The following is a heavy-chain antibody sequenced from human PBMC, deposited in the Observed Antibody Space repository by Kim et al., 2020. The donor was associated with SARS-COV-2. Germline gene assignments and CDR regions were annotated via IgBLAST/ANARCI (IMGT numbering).Heavy chain of an antibody. Sequence: GESLKISCQGSGYSFTSYWIGWVRQMPGKGLGWMGIIYPGDSDTRYSPSFQGQVTISADKSIRTAYLQWSSLKASDTAMYYCVRRARGGALGCFDCWGQGTLVTVSS. CDR1: GYSFTSYW. D-gene: IGHD3-10*01. CDR3: VRRARGGALGCFDC. CDR2: IYPGDSDT. V-gene: IGHV5-51*01. J-gene: IGHJ4*02.